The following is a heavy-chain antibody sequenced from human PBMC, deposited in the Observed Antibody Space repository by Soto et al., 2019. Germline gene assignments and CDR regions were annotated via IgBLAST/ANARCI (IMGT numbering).Heavy chain of an antibody. D-gene: IGHD2-15*01. CDR1: GFTVSSNY. CDR3: ARVAGRRPYYYYYMDV. Sequence: EVQLVESGGGLVQPGGSLRLSCAVSGFTVSSNYMSWVRQAPGNGLEWVSVIYSGGSTYYADSVKGRFTISRHNSKNTLYLQMNSLSAEDTAVYYCARVAGRRPYYYYYMDVWGNGTTVTVSS. J-gene: IGHJ6*03. CDR2: IYSGGST. V-gene: IGHV3-53*04.